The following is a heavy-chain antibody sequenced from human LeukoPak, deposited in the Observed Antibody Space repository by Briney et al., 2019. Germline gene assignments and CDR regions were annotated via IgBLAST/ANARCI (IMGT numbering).Heavy chain of an antibody. V-gene: IGHV4-59*01. D-gene: IGHD3-22*01. CDR3: ARGGGDYYDSSGKIDY. J-gene: IGHJ4*02. Sequence: SETLSLTCTVSGGSLSSYYWSWIRQPPGKGLEWIGYIYYSGGTNYNPSLKSRVTISVDTSKNQFSLKLSSVTAADTAVYYCARGGGDYYDSSGKIDYWGQGTLVTVSS. CDR2: IYYSGGT. CDR1: GGSLSSYY.